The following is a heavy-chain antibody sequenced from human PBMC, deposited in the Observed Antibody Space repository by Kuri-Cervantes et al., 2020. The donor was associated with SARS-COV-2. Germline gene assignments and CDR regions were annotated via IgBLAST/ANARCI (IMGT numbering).Heavy chain of an antibody. Sequence: ASVKVSCKASGYTFTSYDINWVRQATGQGLEWMGWMNPNSGNTGYAQKFQGRVTITADESTSTAYMELSSLRSEDTAVYYCAREFMVRGVTHDASDIWGQGTMVTVSS. CDR2: MNPNSGNT. D-gene: IGHD3-10*01. CDR3: AREFMVRGVTHDASDI. CDR1: GYTFTSYD. V-gene: IGHV1-8*01. J-gene: IGHJ3*02.